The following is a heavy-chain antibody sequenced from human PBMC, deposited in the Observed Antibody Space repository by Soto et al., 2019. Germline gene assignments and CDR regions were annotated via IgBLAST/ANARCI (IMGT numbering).Heavy chain of an antibody. J-gene: IGHJ3*02. CDR1: GGSIGSGDYY. CDR2: IYYGGST. Sequence: SETLSLTCTVSGGSIGSGDYYWSWIRQLPGKGLEWIGYIYYGGSTQYNPSLMSRLMQSIDASNNQLSLKLNSVTAADTAVYYCVVGTTSGDAFDIWGQGTMVTVSS. D-gene: IGHD1-1*01. V-gene: IGHV4-31*03. CDR3: VVGTTSGDAFDI.